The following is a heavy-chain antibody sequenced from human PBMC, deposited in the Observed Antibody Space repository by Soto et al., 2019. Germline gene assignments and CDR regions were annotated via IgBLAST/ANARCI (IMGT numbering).Heavy chain of an antibody. D-gene: IGHD2-21*02. V-gene: IGHV3-23*01. Sequence: PGGSLRLACAASGFIFSNYPMTWVRQGPGRGLEWVSTTSFSGGRTYYADSVKGRFTISRDNSNNTLFLQMSSLRAEDTAIYYCAKDSRAFCGGDCSKDYWGQGTLVTVSS. J-gene: IGHJ4*02. CDR1: GFIFSNYP. CDR3: AKDSRAFCGGDCSKDY. CDR2: TSFSGGRT.